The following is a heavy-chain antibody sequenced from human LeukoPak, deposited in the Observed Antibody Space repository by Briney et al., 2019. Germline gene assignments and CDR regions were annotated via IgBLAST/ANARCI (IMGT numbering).Heavy chain of an antibody. D-gene: IGHD6-6*01. CDR1: GFTFSSYS. V-gene: IGHV3-21*01. CDR2: ISSSSSYI. CDR3: ARDRPEYSSSSGWFDP. Sequence: GGSLSLSCAASGFTFSSYSMNWVRQAPGKGLEWVSSISSSSSYIYYADSVKGRFTISRDNAKNSLYLQMNSLRAEDTAVYYCARDRPEYSSSSGWFDPWGQGTLVTVSS. J-gene: IGHJ5*02.